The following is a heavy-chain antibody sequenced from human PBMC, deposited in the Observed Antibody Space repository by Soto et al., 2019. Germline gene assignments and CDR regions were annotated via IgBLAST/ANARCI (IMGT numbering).Heavy chain of an antibody. Sequence: GGSLRLSCAASGFTFSSYAMSWVRQAPGKGLEWVSAISGSGGSTYYADSVKGRFTISRDNSKNTLYLQMNSLRAEDTAVYYCAKDYEELLWFGELLPLNWFDPWGEGTLVTVSS. V-gene: IGHV3-23*01. CDR1: GFTFSSYA. J-gene: IGHJ5*02. D-gene: IGHD3-10*01. CDR3: AKDYEELLWFGELLPLNWFDP. CDR2: ISGSGGST.